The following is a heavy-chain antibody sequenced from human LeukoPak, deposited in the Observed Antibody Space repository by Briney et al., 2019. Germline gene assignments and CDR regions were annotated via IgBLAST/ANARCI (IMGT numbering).Heavy chain of an antibody. CDR2: INHSGST. Sequence: SETLSLTCAVYGGSFSGYYWSWIRQPPGKGLVWIGEINHSGSTNYNPSLKSRVTISVDTSKNQFSLKLSSVTSADTAVYYCARGHNFDFWSGTFKFDYWGQGTLVTVSS. D-gene: IGHD3-3*01. CDR3: ARGHNFDFWSGTFKFDY. CDR1: GGSFSGYY. J-gene: IGHJ4*02. V-gene: IGHV4-34*01.